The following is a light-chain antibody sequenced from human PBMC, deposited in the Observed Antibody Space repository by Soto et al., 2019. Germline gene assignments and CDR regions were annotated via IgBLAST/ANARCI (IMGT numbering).Light chain of an antibody. CDR2: DVS. V-gene: IGKV1-5*01. J-gene: IGKJ2*02. CDR1: QSIYRW. CDR3: QQYSSFCT. Sequence: GERVTITCRASQSIYRWLAWYQQKPGKAPKLLIYDVSNLDSGVPSRFSGSGSGTEFTLTISSLQPDDFATYFCQQYSSFCTFGQGTKLEIK.